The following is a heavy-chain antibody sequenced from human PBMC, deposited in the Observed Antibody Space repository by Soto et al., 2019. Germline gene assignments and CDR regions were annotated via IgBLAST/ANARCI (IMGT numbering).Heavy chain of an antibody. V-gene: IGHV4-38-2*01. CDR3: ARGVAAAGDARRYYYGMDV. J-gene: IGHJ6*02. CDR2: IYHSGST. CDR1: GYSISSGYY. D-gene: IGHD6-13*01. Sequence: PSETLSLTCAVSGYSISSGYYWGWIRQPPGKGLEWIGSIYHSGSTYYNPSLKSRVTISVDTCKNQFSLKLSSVTAADTAVYYCARGVAAAGDARRYYYGMDVWGQGTTVTVSS.